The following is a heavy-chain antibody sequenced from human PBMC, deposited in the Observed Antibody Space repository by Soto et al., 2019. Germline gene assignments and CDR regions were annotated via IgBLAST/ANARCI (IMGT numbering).Heavy chain of an antibody. CDR3: ARAQRNSITIFGVVMGLDYYMDV. CDR2: INPSGGST. V-gene: IGHV1-46*03. CDR1: GYTFTSYY. D-gene: IGHD3-3*01. Sequence: ASVKVSCKAFGYTFTSYYMHWVRQAPGQGLEWMGIINPSGGSTSYAQKFQGRVTMTRDTSTSTVYMELSSLRSEDTAVYYCARAQRNSITIFGVVMGLDYYMDVWGKGTTVTVSS. J-gene: IGHJ6*03.